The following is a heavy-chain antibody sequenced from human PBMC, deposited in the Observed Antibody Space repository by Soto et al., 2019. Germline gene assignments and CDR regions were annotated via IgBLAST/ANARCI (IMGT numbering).Heavy chain of an antibody. CDR1: GGSISSYY. CDR2: IYYSGST. J-gene: IGHJ4*02. D-gene: IGHD3-22*01. V-gene: IGHV4-59*01. CDR3: ASSNYYDSSGSYDY. Sequence: SETLSLTCTVSGGSISSYYWSWIRQPPGKGLEWIGYIYYSGSTNYNPSLKSRVTISVDTSKNQFSLKLSSVTAADTAVYYCASSNYYDSSGSYDYWGQGTLVTVSS.